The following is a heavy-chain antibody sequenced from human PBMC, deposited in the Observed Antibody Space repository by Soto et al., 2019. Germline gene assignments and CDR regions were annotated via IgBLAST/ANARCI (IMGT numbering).Heavy chain of an antibody. V-gene: IGHV4-31*03. CDR1: GGSIRNGYYY. CDR3: ARWVEVSLDYLDS. D-gene: IGHD2-15*01. CDR2: IYHSGRT. Sequence: SETLSLTCTVSGGSIRNGYYYWSWVRQNPGKGLEWIGHIYHSGRTYYNPSLKSRVTISVDTSKNQFSLNLSSVTAADTAVYYCARWVEVSLDYLDSWGQGTPVTVSS. J-gene: IGHJ4*02.